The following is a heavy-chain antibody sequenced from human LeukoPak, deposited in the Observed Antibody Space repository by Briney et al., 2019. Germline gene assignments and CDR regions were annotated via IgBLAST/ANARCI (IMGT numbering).Heavy chain of an antibody. CDR2: MNPNSGNT. V-gene: IGHV1-8*03. J-gene: IGHJ4*02. D-gene: IGHD6-13*01. CDR3: ARRRIAAAALDY. CDR1: GYTFTSYD. Sequence: GASVKVSCKASGYTFTSYDINWVRQATGQGLEWMGWMNPNSGNTGYAQKFQGRVTIPRNTSISTAYMELSSLRSEDTAVYYCARRRIAAAALDYWGQGTLVTVSS.